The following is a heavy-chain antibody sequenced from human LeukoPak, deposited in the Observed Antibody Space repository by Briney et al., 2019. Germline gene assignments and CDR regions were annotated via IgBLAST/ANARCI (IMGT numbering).Heavy chain of an antibody. CDR1: GFTFDDYA. J-gene: IGHJ3*02. CDR3: AKVGTYDAGAFDI. Sequence: GRSLRLTCAASGFTFDDYAMHWVRQAPGKGLEWVSGISWNSGSIGYADSVKGRSTISRDNAKNPLYLQMNSLRAEDMALYYCAKVGTYDAGAFDIWGQGTMVTVPS. D-gene: IGHD4/OR15-4a*01. CDR2: ISWNSGSI. V-gene: IGHV3-9*03.